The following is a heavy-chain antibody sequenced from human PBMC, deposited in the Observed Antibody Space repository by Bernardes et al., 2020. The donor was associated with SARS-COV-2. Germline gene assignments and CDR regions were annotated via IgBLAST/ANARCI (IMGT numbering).Heavy chain of an antibody. CDR1: GGSISSSSYY. CDR3: ARQHLGGVTIFGVVTTDRYFDY. Sequence: SETLSLTCTVSGGSISSSSYYWGWIRQPPGKGLEWIGSIYYSGSTYYNPSLKSRVTISVDTSKNQFSLKLSSVTAADTAVYYCARQHLGGVTIFGVVTTDRYFDYWGQIILVSVPS. J-gene: IGHJ4*02. V-gene: IGHV4-39*01. D-gene: IGHD3-3*01. CDR2: IYYSGST.